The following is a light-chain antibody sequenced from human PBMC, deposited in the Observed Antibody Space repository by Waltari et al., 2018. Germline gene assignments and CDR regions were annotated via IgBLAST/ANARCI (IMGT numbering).Light chain of an antibody. CDR3: CSYAGSSTLWV. Sequence: QSALTHPASVSGSPGQSITISCTGTSIDVGSYNLVSWSQQPPGKAPKLIIYDVTKPPSGVSNSFSGSKSGSTASLTISGLQAEDEADYYCCSYAGSSTLWVFGGGTKLTVL. CDR1: SIDVGSYNL. CDR2: DVT. V-gene: IGLV2-23*02. J-gene: IGLJ3*02.